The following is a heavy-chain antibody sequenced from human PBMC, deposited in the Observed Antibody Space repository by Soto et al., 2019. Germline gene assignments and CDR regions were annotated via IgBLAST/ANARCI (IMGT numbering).Heavy chain of an antibody. CDR2: INHSGST. CDR3: ARGHSSSAIKYYYMDV. CDR1: GGSFSGYY. J-gene: IGHJ6*03. V-gene: IGHV4-34*01. Sequence: PSETLSLTCAVYGGSFSGYYWSWIRQPPGKGLEWIGEINHSGSTNYNPFLKSRVTISVDTSKNQFSLKLSSVTAADTAVYYCARGHSSSAIKYYYMDVWGKGTTVTVAS. D-gene: IGHD6-6*01.